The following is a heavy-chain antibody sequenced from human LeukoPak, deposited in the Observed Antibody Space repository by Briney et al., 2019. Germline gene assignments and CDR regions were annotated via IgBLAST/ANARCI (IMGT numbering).Heavy chain of an antibody. CDR2: ISSSSSYT. Sequence: GGSLRLSCAASGFTFSDYYMSWIRQAPGKGLEWVSYISSSSSYTNYADSVKGRFTISRDNAKNSLYLQMNSLRAEDTAVYYCARDSPIDSSGSYYYNMDVWGQGTPVTVSS. V-gene: IGHV3-11*06. J-gene: IGHJ6*02. D-gene: IGHD3-22*01. CDR3: ARDSPIDSSGSYYYNMDV. CDR1: GFTFSDYY.